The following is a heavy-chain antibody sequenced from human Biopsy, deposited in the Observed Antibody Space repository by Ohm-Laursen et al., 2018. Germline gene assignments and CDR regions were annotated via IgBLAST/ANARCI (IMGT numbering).Heavy chain of an antibody. V-gene: IGHV3-23*01. CDR3: AKINPSSIYYYYGMDV. J-gene: IGHJ6*02. CDR2: ISGSAGST. Sequence: SLRLSCAASGFTFSNYAMSWVRQAPGKGLEWVSAISGSAGSTNYADSMKGRFTISRDNSKNTLYLQLNSLRAEDTALYYCAKINPSSIYYYYGMDVWGQGTTVTVSS. CDR1: GFTFSNYA.